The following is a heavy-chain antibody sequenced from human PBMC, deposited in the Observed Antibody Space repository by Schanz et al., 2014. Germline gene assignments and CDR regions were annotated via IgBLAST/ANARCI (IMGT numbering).Heavy chain of an antibody. D-gene: IGHD1-1*01. CDR1: GFSFTTYA. Sequence: GQLVESGGGLVQPGGSLRLSCASSGFSFTTYAMSWVRQAPGKGLEWVSTIGTSGGTNYAESVKGRFTISRDNSKNTLYLQMNSLRAEDTAVYFCAKIERNEDWGQGTLVTDSS. CDR3: AKIERNED. J-gene: IGHJ4*02. CDR2: IGTSGGT. V-gene: IGHV3-23*04.